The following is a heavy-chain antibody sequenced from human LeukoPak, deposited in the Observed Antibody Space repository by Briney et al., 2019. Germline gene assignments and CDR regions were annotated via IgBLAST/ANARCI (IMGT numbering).Heavy chain of an antibody. CDR2: INHSGST. V-gene: IGHV4-34*01. CDR3: ARRLRYCTNGVCSNWFDP. CDR1: GGSLSGNY. D-gene: IGHD2-8*01. J-gene: IGHJ5*02. Sequence: PSETLSLTCAVYGGSLSGNYWSWIRQPPGKGLEWIGEINHSGSTNYNPSLKSRATIPVDTSKNQFSLKLSSVTAADTAVYYCARRLRYCTNGVCSNWFDPWGQGTLVTVSS.